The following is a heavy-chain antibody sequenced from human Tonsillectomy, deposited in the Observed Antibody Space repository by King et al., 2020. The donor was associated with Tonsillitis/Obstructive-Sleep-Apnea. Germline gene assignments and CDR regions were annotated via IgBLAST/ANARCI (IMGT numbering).Heavy chain of an antibody. Sequence: VQLVESGGGLVQPGGSLRLSCAASRFTFNTYWMHWVRQAPGKGLVWVSRINGDGSSTSYADSVKGRFTISRDNAKNTLYLQMNSLRAEDTAVYYCAREGYGYYDFRYWGQGTLVTVSS. CDR1: RFTFNTYW. V-gene: IGHV3-74*01. CDR3: AREGYGYYDFRY. D-gene: IGHD3-3*01. CDR2: INGDGSST. J-gene: IGHJ4*02.